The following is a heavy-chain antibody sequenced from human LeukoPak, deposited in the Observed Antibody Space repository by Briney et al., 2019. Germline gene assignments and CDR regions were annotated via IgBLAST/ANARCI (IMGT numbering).Heavy chain of an antibody. V-gene: IGHV3-7*05. J-gene: IGHJ4*02. D-gene: IGHD4-17*01. Sequence: RAGGSLRLSCAASGFTFGRHLMSWVRQAPGKGPEWVANIKQDGSQRYYVDSVKGRFTISRDNARNSLDLQMSSLRAEDTAVYYCAREVYGDNYFDYWGQGTLVTVSS. CDR1: GFTFGRHL. CDR2: IKQDGSQR. CDR3: AREVYGDNYFDY.